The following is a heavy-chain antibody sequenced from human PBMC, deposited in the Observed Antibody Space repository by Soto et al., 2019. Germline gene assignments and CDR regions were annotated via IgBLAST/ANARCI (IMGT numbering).Heavy chain of an antibody. Sequence: PGGSLRLSCAASGCRFSDYYMNWIRQAPGKGLEWVSYISSSGNTIYYADSVKGRFAISRDNAKKSLYLQMDSLRAEDTGIYYCARDLFDYWGQGTRVTVSS. CDR2: ISSSGNTI. J-gene: IGHJ4*02. V-gene: IGHV3-11*01. CDR1: GCRFSDYY. CDR3: ARDLFDY.